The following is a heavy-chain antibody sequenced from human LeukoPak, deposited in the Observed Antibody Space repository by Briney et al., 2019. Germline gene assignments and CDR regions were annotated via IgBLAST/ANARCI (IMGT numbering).Heavy chain of an antibody. J-gene: IGHJ4*02. CDR2: ISSSSSYI. D-gene: IGHD6-13*01. CDR3: AKTKPYGTTWYGGID. V-gene: IGHV3-21*04. CDR1: GFTFSSYS. Sequence: GGSLRLSCAASGFTFSSYSMNWVRQAPGKGLEWVSSISSSSSYIYYADSVKGRFTISRDNAKNSLYLQMNSLRAEDTAVYYCAKTKPYGTTWYGGIDWGQGALVTVSS.